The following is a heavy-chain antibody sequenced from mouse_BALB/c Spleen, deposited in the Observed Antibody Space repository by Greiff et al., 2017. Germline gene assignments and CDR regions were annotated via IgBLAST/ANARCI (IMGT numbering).Heavy chain of an antibody. J-gene: IGHJ4*01. Sequence: EVQRVESGGGLVKPGGSLKLSCAASGFTFSSYAMSWVRQTPEKRLEWVATISSGGSYTYYPDSVKGRFTISRDNAKNTLYLQMSSLRSEDTAMYYCASLITTAPMDYWGQGTSVTVSS. V-gene: IGHV5-9-3*01. CDR3: ASLITTAPMDY. CDR1: GFTFSSYA. CDR2: ISSGGSYT. D-gene: IGHD1-2*01.